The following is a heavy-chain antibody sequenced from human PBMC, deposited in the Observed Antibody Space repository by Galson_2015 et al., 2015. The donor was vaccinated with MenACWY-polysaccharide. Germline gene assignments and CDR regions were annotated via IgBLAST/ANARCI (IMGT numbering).Heavy chain of an antibody. CDR3: TKAGAKYCSGSSCLFIWFDP. V-gene: IGHV3-74*01. J-gene: IGHJ5*02. CDR1: GFSFNTYW. D-gene: IGHD2-15*01. CDR2: INADGSAT. Sequence: SLRLSCAASGFSFNTYWMHWVRHAPGKGLVWASRINADGSATGYADSVRGRFTISRDNAKNTLYLEMNSLRAEDTAVYYCTKAGAKYCSGSSCLFIWFDPWGQGTLVSVAS.